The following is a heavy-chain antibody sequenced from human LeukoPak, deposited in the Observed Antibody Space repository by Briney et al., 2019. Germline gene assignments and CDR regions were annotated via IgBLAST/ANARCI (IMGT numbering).Heavy chain of an antibody. Sequence: GGSLRLSCAASGFSFSTYWMSWVRQAPGKGLEWVANIKQDGSEKYYVDSVKGRFTISRDNAKNLLYLQMNSLRAEDTAVYYCARKEERFLEWLSGLSVSWFDPWGQGTLVTVSS. D-gene: IGHD3-3*01. CDR2: IKQDGSEK. J-gene: IGHJ5*02. V-gene: IGHV3-7*03. CDR3: ARKEERFLEWLSGLSVSWFDP. CDR1: GFSFSTYW.